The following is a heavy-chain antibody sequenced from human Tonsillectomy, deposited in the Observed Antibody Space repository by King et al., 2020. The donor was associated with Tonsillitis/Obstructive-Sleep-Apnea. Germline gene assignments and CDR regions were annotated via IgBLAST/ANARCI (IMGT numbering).Heavy chain of an antibody. CDR2: IWGSGWST. J-gene: IGHJ4*02. CDR1: WFTFSSHS. D-gene: IGHD3-22*01. CDR3: AKDQTIVVVSYFDY. Sequence: QLVQSGGGLVQPGGSLGPLLSASWFTFSSHSIGWVRQAPGKGLEWVPAIWGSGWSTYYADSGKGRFTISRDNSKNTLYLQMNSLRAEDTAVYYCAKDQTIVVVSYFDYWGQGTLVTVSS. V-gene: IGHV3-23*04.